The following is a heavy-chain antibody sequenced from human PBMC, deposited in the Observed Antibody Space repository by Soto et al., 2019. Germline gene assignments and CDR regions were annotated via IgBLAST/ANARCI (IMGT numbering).Heavy chain of an antibody. D-gene: IGHD1-26*01. CDR1: GYTFTSYG. CDR3: ARDWWELPKSYYYGMDV. Sequence: ASVKVSCKASGYTFTSYGISWVRRAPGQGLEWMGWISAYNGNTNYAQKLQGRVAMTTDTSTSTAYMELRSLRSDDTAVYYCARDWWELPKSYYYGMDVWGKGTTVTVSS. V-gene: IGHV1-18*01. CDR2: ISAYNGNT. J-gene: IGHJ6*04.